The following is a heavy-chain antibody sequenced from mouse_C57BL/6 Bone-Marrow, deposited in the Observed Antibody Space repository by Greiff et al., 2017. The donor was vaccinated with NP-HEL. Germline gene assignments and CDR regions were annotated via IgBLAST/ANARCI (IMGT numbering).Heavy chain of an antibody. Sequence: EVQLQQSGAELVRPGASVKLSCTASGFNIKDDYMHWVKQRPEQGLEWIGWIDPENGDTEYASKFQGKATITADTSSNTAYLQLSSLKSEDTAVYYCTTGYYAMDYWGQGTSVTVSS. CDR2: IDPENGDT. CDR3: TTGYYAMDY. CDR1: GFNIKDDY. J-gene: IGHJ4*01. V-gene: IGHV14-4*01.